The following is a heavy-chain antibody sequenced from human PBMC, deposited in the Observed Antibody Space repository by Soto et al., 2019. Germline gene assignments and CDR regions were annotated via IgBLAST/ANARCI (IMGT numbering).Heavy chain of an antibody. CDR3: AVIGSSRYYYYGMDV. Sequence: QVQLVESGGGVVQPGRSLRLSCAASGFTFSSYAMHWVRQAPGKGLEWVAVISYDGSNKYYADSVKGRFTISRDNSKNTLHLQMNSLRAEDTAVYYCAVIGSSRYYYYGMDVWGQGTTVTVSS. J-gene: IGHJ6*02. D-gene: IGHD1-26*01. CDR1: GFTFSSYA. CDR2: ISYDGSNK. V-gene: IGHV3-30-3*01.